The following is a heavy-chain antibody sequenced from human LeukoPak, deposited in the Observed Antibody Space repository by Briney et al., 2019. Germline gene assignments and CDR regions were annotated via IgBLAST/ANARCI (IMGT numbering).Heavy chain of an antibody. CDR1: GFTFSSYS. CDR2: ISSSSSYI. Sequence: GGSLRLSCAASGFTFSSYSMNWVRQAPGKGLEWVSSISSSSSYIYYADSVKGRFTISRDNAKNSLYLQMNSLRAEDTAVYYCAKAPGLYAAFDYWGQGTLVTVSS. D-gene: IGHD2-2*01. V-gene: IGHV3-21*04. J-gene: IGHJ4*02. CDR3: AKAPGLYAAFDY.